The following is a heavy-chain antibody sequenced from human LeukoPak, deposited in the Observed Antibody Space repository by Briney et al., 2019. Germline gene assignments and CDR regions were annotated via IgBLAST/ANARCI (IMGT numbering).Heavy chain of an antibody. CDR2: ISYDGSNK. CDR3: ATDSYVSGSYYRLFY. Sequence: PGGSLRLSCAASGFTFSSYAMHWVRQAPGKGLEWVAVISYDGSNKKYADSVKGRFTISRDNAKNTLYLQMNNLRAEDTAIYYCATDSYVSGSYYRLFYWGQGTLVTVSS. V-gene: IGHV3-30*04. J-gene: IGHJ4*02. D-gene: IGHD3-10*01. CDR1: GFTFSSYA.